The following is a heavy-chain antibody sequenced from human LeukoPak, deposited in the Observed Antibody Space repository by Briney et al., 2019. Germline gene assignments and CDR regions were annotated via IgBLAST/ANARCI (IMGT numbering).Heavy chain of an antibody. CDR1: GFSFSSYG. D-gene: IGHD5-18*01. V-gene: IGHV3-33*01. CDR3: ARDQKDGYSYGYLFDY. Sequence: GRSLRLSCAASGFSFSSYGMHWVRQAPGKGLEWVAVIWYDGRNKYYADSVKGRFTISRDNSKNTLYLEMNSLRAEDTAVYYCARDQKDGYSYGYLFDYWGQGTLVTVSS. CDR2: IWYDGRNK. J-gene: IGHJ4*02.